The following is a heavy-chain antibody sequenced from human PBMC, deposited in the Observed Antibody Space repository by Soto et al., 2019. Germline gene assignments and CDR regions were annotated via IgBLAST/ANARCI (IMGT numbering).Heavy chain of an antibody. V-gene: IGHV3-23*01. CDR3: AKEEPRGFMVRGGGMDV. D-gene: IGHD3-10*01. Sequence: PGGSLRLSCAASGFTFSSYAMSWVRQAPGKGLEWVSAISGSGGSTYYADSVKGRFTISRDNSKNTLYLQMNSLRAEDTAVYYCAKEEPRGFMVRGGGMDVWGQGTTVTVSS. CDR1: GFTFSSYA. J-gene: IGHJ6*02. CDR2: ISGSGGST.